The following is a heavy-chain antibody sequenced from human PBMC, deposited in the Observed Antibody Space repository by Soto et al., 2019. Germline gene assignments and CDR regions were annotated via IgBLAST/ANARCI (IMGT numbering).Heavy chain of an antibody. CDR2: ISYDGSNK. V-gene: IGHV3-30*18. J-gene: IGHJ4*02. Sequence: GALRLSCAASVFSVSTYGMQWVRQAPGKGLEWVAIISYDGSNKYYADSVKGRFTISRENSKNTLYLQMSTLRAEDTAVYYCAKEGVEKAAAGYHVDYWGQGALVTVSS. D-gene: IGHD5-18*01. CDR3: AKEGVEKAAAGYHVDY. CDR1: VFSVSTYG.